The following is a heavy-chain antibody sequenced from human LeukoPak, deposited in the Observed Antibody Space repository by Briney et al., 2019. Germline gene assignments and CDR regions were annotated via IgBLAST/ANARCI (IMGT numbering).Heavy chain of an antibody. CDR1: GFTFSSYA. CDR2: ISYDGSNK. D-gene: IGHD5-18*01. CDR3: ARDQRGYSYVEDRGPTYYYCGMDV. V-gene: IGHV3-30-3*01. J-gene: IGHJ6*02. Sequence: GGSLRLSCAASGFTFSSYAMHWVRQAPGKGLEWVAVISYDGSNKYYADSVKGRFTISRDNSKNTLYLQMNSLRAEDTAVYYCARDQRGYSYVEDRGPTYYYCGMDVWGQGTTVTVSS.